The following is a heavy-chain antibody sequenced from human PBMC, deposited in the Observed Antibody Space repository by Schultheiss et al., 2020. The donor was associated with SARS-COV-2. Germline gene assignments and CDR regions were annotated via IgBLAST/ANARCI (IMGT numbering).Heavy chain of an antibody. CDR1: GGSISSYY. V-gene: IGHV4-4*07. CDR2: IYTSGST. D-gene: IGHD5-24*01. Sequence: SETLSLTCTVSGGSISSYYWSWIRQPPGKGLEWIGSIYTSGSTNYNPSLKSRLTMSIDTSKNQFSLKLSAVTAADTAVYYCASRRDGYNYWGQGTLVTVAS. CDR3: ASRRDGYNY. J-gene: IGHJ4*02.